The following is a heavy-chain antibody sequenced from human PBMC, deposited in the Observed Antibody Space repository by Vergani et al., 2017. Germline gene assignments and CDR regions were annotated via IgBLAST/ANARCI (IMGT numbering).Heavy chain of an antibody. CDR3: AREGGGITIFGVPQGTYYYYGMDV. Sequence: QLQLQELGPGLVKPSETLSLTCTVSGGSISSSSYYWGWIRQPPGKGLEWIGSIYYSGSTYYNPALKSRVTISVDTSKNQFSLKLSSVTAADTAVYYWAREGGGITIFGVPQGTYYYYGMDVWGQGTTVTVSS. J-gene: IGHJ6*02. V-gene: IGHV4-39*07. CDR2: IYYSGST. D-gene: IGHD3-3*01. CDR1: GGSISSSSYY.